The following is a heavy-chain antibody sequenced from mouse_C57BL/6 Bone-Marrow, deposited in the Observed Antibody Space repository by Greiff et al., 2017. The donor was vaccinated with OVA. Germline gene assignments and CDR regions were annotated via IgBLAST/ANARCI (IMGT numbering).Heavy chain of an antibody. D-gene: IGHD2-4*01. Sequence: EVKVVESGGGLVQPGGSLKLSCAASGFTFSDYGMAWVRQAPRKGPEWVAFISNLAYSIYYADTVTGRFTISRENAKNTLYLEMSSLRSEDTAMYYCARHNDDSFAYWGQGTLVTVSA. V-gene: IGHV5-15*01. CDR2: ISNLAYSI. J-gene: IGHJ3*01. CDR1: GFTFSDYG. CDR3: ARHNDDSFAY.